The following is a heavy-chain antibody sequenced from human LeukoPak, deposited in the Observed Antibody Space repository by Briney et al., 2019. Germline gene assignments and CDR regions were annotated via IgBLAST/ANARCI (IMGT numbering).Heavy chain of an antibody. Sequence: PGRSLRLSCAASGFTFSSYAMHWVRQAPGKGLEWVAVISYDGSNKYYADSVKGRFTISRDNSKNTLYLQMNSLRAEDTAVYYCAKFPRYGRQWLDLGGPWGQGTLVTVSS. CDR1: GFTFSSYA. J-gene: IGHJ4*02. D-gene: IGHD6-19*01. CDR2: ISYDGSNK. CDR3: AKFPRYGRQWLDLGGP. V-gene: IGHV3-30*04.